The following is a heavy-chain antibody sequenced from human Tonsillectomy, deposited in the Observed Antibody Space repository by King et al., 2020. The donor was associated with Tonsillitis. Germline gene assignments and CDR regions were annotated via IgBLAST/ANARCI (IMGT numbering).Heavy chain of an antibody. CDR3: ARDQSPGDSSGYLNY. V-gene: IGHV3-30-3*01. J-gene: IGHJ4*02. D-gene: IGHD3-22*01. CDR2: ISNDGSNK. CDR1: GFTFSNSA. Sequence: VQLVESGGGVVQPGRSLRLSCAASGFTFSNSAMHWVRQAPGKGLEWVAVISNDGSNKYYADSVKGRFTISRDNSKKRLYLQMNTLRRQDTAVYYCARDQSPGDSSGYLNYWGQGTLVTVSS.